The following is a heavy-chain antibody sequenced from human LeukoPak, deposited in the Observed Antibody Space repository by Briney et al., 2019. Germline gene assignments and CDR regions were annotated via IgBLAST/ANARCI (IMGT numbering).Heavy chain of an antibody. CDR3: AKDGGGWYTSGWYYFDY. D-gene: IGHD6-19*01. CDR1: GVTFSSYW. J-gene: IGHJ4*02. Sequence: GGSLRLSCAASGVTFSSYWMSWVRQAPGKGLEWVAVIRYDGSNKYYADSVKGRFTISIDNSKNTLYLQRDSLRAEDTALYYFAKDGGGWYTSGWYYFDYWGQGILVTVSS. V-gene: IGHV3-30*02. CDR2: IRYDGSNK.